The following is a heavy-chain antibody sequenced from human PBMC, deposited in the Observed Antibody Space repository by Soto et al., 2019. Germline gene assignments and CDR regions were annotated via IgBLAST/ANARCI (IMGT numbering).Heavy chain of an antibody. CDR3: ARDTGDGTFDF. D-gene: IGHD7-27*01. J-gene: IGHJ4*02. CDR2: INAGYGNT. CDR1: GYTFSSYA. V-gene: IGHV1-3*01. Sequence: GAGVKVSCKASGYTFSSYAMHWVRQAPGQRLEWMGWINAGYGNTKSSQKFQDRVTISRDTSASTAYMELTSLRSEDTAVYYCARDTGDGTFDFWGQGTLVTVSS.